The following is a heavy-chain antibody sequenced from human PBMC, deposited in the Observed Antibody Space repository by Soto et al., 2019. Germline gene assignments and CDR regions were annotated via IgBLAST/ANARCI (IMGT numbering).Heavy chain of an antibody. CDR3: ASWELQEHAYDI. J-gene: IGHJ3*02. V-gene: IGHV3-53*01. D-gene: IGHD1-7*01. CDR2: LYDVDGT. Sequence: DVQLVESGGGLIQPGGSLRLSCEAFGLTVSGKKYLAWVRQAPGKGLEWLSGLYDVDGTYYADAVKGRFTVSRDSSQSVGYLQMHSLRPDDTAVYYCASWELQEHAYDIWGLGTAGTVSS. CDR1: GLTVSGKKY.